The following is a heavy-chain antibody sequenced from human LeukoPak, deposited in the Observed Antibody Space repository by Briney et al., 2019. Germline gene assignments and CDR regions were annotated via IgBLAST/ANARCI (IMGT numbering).Heavy chain of an antibody. CDR1: GYSISNNFY. V-gene: IGHV4-38-2*02. D-gene: IGHD1-14*01. CDR2: INHSWST. Sequence: SGTLSLTCTVSGYSISNNFYWAWIRQSPGKGLEWIVSINHSWSTYYNPSLKSRVTISVDTSKNQFSLKLSSVTAADTAVYYCARHSRRDRKSPWDYWGQGTLVTVSS. CDR3: ARHSRRDRKSPWDY. J-gene: IGHJ4*02.